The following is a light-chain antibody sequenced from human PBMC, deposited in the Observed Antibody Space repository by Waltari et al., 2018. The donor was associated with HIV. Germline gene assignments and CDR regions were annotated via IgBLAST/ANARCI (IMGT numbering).Light chain of an antibody. J-gene: IGLJ1*01. V-gene: IGLV2-11*01. CDR3: CSYAGSYTYV. Sequence: QSALTQPRSVSGSPGQSLTISSTGTTRDVGGYNYVSWYQQHPGKAPKVRIYDVSKRPSGVPDRFSGSKSGNTASLTISGLQAEDEADYYCCSYAGSYTYVFGTGTKVTVL. CDR1: TRDVGGYNY. CDR2: DVS.